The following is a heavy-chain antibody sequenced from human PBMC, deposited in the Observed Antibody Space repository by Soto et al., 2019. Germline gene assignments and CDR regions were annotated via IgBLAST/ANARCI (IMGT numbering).Heavy chain of an antibody. CDR2: INHSGIT. D-gene: IGHD6-19*01. Sequence: QVLLEQWGAGLLKPSETLSLTCAVYGGSFSGYYWSWIRQPPGKGLEWLGEINHSGITDYNPSLRIRVPISINTSKNHFTRNLNSVTAAATAVYSCAIGPRMWLAGGGYWGQGTLVTVSS. CDR3: AIGPRMWLAGGGY. J-gene: IGHJ4*02. CDR1: GGSFSGYY. V-gene: IGHV4-34*01.